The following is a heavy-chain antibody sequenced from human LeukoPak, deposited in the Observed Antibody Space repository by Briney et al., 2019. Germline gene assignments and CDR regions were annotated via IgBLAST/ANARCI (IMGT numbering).Heavy chain of an antibody. V-gene: IGHV3-48*01. CDR1: GFTFSNYL. J-gene: IGHJ4*02. D-gene: IGHD2-15*01. CDR2: ISSTGGAI. Sequence: HTGGSLRLSCVGSGFTFSNYLMNWVRQAPGKGLEWVSFISSTGGAIYYADAVKGRFTVSRDNAKNSLLLQMNSLRAEDTAVYYCVRVPVTSWYLPLDYWGQGTLVTVSS. CDR3: VRVPVTSWYLPLDY.